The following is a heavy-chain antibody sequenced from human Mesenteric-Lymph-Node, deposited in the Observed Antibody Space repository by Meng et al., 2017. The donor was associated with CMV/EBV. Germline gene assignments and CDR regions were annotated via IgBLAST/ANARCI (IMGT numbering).Heavy chain of an antibody. CDR1: GGSISSSSYY. J-gene: IGHJ5*02. CDR3: ARHEMTTVTTNWFDP. V-gene: IGHV4-39*01. D-gene: IGHD4-17*01. CDR2: IYYSGST. Sequence: SETLSLTCTVSGGSISSSSYYWGWIRQPPGKGLEWIGSIYYSGSTYYNPSLKSRVTISVDTPKNQFSLKLSSVTAADTAVYYCARHEMTTVTTNWFDPWGQGTLVTVSS.